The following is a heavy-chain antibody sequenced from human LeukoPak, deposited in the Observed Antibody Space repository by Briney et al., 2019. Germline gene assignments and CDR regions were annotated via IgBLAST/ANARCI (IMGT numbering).Heavy chain of an antibody. J-gene: IGHJ4*02. D-gene: IGHD3-3*01. CDR2: IYYSGST. CDR3: ARQEVSITIFGLAPFKFDY. CDR1: GGSLSSSSYY. V-gene: IGHV4-39*01. Sequence: SETLSLTCTVSGGSLSSSSYYWGWIRQPPGKGLEWIGSIYYSGSTYYNPSLKSRVTISVDTSKNQFSLKLSSVTAADTAVYYCARQEVSITIFGLAPFKFDYWGQGTLVTVSS.